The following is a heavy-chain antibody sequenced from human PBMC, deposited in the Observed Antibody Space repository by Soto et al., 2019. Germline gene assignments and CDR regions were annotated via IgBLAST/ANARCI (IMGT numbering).Heavy chain of an antibody. D-gene: IGHD5-18*01. J-gene: IGHJ6*02. Sequence: PGGSLRLSWAASGFTFSSYWMSWGRQAPGKGLEWVANIKQDGSEKYYVDSVKGRFTISRDNAKNSLYLQMNSLRAEDTAVYYCAREGYRKYSYYGMDVWGQGTTVTVSS. CDR2: IKQDGSEK. V-gene: IGHV3-7*01. CDR3: AREGYRKYSYYGMDV. CDR1: GFTFSSYW.